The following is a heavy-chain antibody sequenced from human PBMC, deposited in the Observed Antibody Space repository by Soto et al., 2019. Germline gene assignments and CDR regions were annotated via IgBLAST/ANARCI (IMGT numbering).Heavy chain of an antibody. CDR2: IYYRGST. Sequence: TLSLTCTVSGGSIRSGDNYWSWIRQTPGKGLEWIGYIYYRGSTYYNQSLKSRVTISVDTSMNQFSLQLNSVTPEDTAVYYCARELRRGSVWYWTDYWGQGTLVTVSS. J-gene: IGHJ4*02. D-gene: IGHD6-19*01. CDR3: ARELRRGSVWYWTDY. V-gene: IGHV4-30-4*01. CDR1: GGSIRSGDNY.